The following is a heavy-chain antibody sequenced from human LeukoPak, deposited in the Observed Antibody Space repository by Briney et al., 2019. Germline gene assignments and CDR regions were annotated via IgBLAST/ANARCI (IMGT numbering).Heavy chain of an antibody. J-gene: IGHJ3*02. CDR2: ISSSSSTI. D-gene: IGHD1-26*01. V-gene: IGHV3-48*01. CDR1: GFTFSSYS. Sequence: PGGSLRLSCAASGFTFSSYSMNWVRQAPGKGLEWVSYISSSSSTIYYADSVKGRFTISRDNAKNTLYLQMNSLRAEDMAVYYCARIEWERLGRAFDIWGQGTMVTVSS. CDR3: ARIEWERLGRAFDI.